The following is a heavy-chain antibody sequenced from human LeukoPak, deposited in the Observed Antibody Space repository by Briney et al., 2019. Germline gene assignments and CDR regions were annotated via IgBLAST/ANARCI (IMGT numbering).Heavy chain of an antibody. CDR3: ARDQRPYCSDDGYCSIDL. CDR2: IGHAGRPS. V-gene: IGHV3-48*01. Sequence: PGGSLRLSCKASGFTFSSHSMNWVRQAPGKTLEWISYIGHAGRPSHYADSVRGRFTISRDNARNSLYLQMNSLTVEDTAVYCCARDQRPYCSDDGYCSIDLWGRGTLVTVSS. D-gene: IGHD2-21*01. CDR1: GFTFSSHS. J-gene: IGHJ3*01.